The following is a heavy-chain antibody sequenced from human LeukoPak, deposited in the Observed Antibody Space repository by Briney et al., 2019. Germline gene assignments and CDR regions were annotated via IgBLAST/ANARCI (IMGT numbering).Heavy chain of an antibody. V-gene: IGHV4-59*01. CDR1: GGSISSYY. D-gene: IGHD6-19*01. CDR2: IYYSGST. CDR3: ARDTPGGWYDY. J-gene: IGHJ4*02. Sequence: SETLSLTCTVSGGSISSYYWSWIRQPPGKGLEWIGYIYYSGSTNYNPSLKSRVTISVDTSKNQFSLKLSSVTAADTAVYYCARDTPGGWYDYWGQGTLVTVSS.